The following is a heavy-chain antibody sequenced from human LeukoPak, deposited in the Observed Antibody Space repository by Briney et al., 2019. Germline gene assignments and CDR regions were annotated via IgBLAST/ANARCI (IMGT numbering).Heavy chain of an antibody. V-gene: IGHV5-10-1*01. CDR2: IDPRDSYI. Sequence: GESLRISCKGSGYSFTSYWISWVRQMPGKGLEWMGRIDPRDSYINYSPSFQGHVTISADKPISTAYLQWSSLKASGTAMYYCARQRFDYGYGMDVWGQGTTVTVSS. D-gene: IGHD3-16*01. J-gene: IGHJ6*02. CDR3: ARQRFDYGYGMDV. CDR1: GYSFTSYW.